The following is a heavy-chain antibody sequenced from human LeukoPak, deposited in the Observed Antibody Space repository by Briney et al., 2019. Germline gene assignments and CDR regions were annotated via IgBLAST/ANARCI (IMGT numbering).Heavy chain of an antibody. D-gene: IGHD3-22*01. Sequence: GGSLRLSCVASGFTFNAYSMNWVRQAPGKGLEWVSSISNDGTNIFYADSLKGRFTISRDNAKKLLFLQMNSLRVEDTAVYYCGRVGYHGSGYYDWGQGTLVTVSS. V-gene: IGHV3-21*01. CDR2: ISNDGTNI. CDR3: GRVGYHGSGYYD. CDR1: GFTFNAYS. J-gene: IGHJ4*02.